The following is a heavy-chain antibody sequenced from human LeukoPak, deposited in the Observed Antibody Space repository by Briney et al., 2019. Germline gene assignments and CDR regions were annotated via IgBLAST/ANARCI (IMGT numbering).Heavy chain of an antibody. CDR2: ISSSSTI. CDR1: GFTFSSYS. CDR3: ARDLQKYYGDYDAFDI. D-gene: IGHD4-17*01. Sequence: GGSLRLSCAASGFTFSSYSMHWVGQAPGKGLEWVSYISSSSTIYYADSVKGRFTISRDNAKNSLYLQMNSLRAEDTAVYYCARDLQKYYGDYDAFDIWGQGTMVTVSS. J-gene: IGHJ3*02. V-gene: IGHV3-48*01.